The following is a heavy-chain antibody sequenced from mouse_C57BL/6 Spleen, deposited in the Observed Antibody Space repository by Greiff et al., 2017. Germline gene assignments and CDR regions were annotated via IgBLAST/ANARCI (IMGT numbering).Heavy chain of an antibody. V-gene: IGHV1-69*01. CDR1: GYTFTSYW. D-gene: IGHD1-1*02. CDR3: ARRGGEGGYYFDY. Sequence: VQLQQPGAELVMPGASVKLSCKASGYTFTSYWMHWVKQRPGQGLEWIGEIDPSDSYTNYNQKFKGKTTLTVDKSSSTAYMQLSSLTSEDSAVYYCARRGGEGGYYFDYGGQGTTLTVSS. CDR2: IDPSDSYT. J-gene: IGHJ2*01.